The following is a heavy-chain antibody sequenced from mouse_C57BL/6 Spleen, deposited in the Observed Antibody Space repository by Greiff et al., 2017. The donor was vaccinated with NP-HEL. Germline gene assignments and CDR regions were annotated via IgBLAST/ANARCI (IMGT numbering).Heavy chain of an antibody. Sequence: EVKLVESGGGLVKPGGSLKLSCAASGFTFSDYGMHWVRQAPEKGLEWVAYISSGSSTIYYADTVKGRLTISRDNAKNTLFLQMTSLRSEDTAMYYCAVTGFFDYWGQGTTLTVSS. V-gene: IGHV5-17*01. CDR3: AVTGFFDY. D-gene: IGHD4-1*01. J-gene: IGHJ2*01. CDR2: ISSGSSTI. CDR1: GFTFSDYG.